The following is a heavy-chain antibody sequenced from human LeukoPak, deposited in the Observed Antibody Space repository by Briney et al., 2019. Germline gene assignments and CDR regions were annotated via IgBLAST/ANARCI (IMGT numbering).Heavy chain of an antibody. Sequence: GGSLRLSCAASGFTFSSYAMSWVRQAPGKGLEWVSAISSTGTYIYYADSVRGRFTISKDNAKNSLYLQMNSLRAEDTAVYYCARGTMMLDRDYWGQGTLVTVSS. CDR3: ARGTMMLDRDY. CDR2: ISSTGTYI. CDR1: GFTFSSYA. D-gene: IGHD4/OR15-4a*01. V-gene: IGHV3-21*01. J-gene: IGHJ4*02.